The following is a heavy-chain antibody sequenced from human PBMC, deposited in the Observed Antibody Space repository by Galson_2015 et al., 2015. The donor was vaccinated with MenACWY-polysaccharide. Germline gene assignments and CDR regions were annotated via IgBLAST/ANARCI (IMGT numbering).Heavy chain of an antibody. CDR2: IDTSGTST. CDR3: ARDTPGIEDFDY. CDR1: GFTFSSYV. D-gene: IGHD1-1*01. Sequence: SLRLSCAASGFTFSSYVMDWVRQAPGKGLEWVSYIDTSGTSTKYADSVKGRFIMSRDNAKNSLYLQMNSLRLEDTAVYYCARDTPGIEDFDYWGQGILVTVSS. J-gene: IGHJ4*02. V-gene: IGHV3-48*01.